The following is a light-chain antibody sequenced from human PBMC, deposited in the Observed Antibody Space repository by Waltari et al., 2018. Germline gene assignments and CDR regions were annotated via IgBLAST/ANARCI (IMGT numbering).Light chain of an antibody. CDR1: QGISSY. CDR2: AAS. CDR3: QQLNSYLFT. V-gene: IGKV1-9*01. Sequence: DTQLTQSPSLLPAPVGDRLTITCRASQGISSYLAWYQQKPGKAPKLLIYAASTLQSGVPSRFSGSGSGTEFTLTISSLQPEDFATYYCQQLNSYLFTFGPGTKVDIK. J-gene: IGKJ3*01.